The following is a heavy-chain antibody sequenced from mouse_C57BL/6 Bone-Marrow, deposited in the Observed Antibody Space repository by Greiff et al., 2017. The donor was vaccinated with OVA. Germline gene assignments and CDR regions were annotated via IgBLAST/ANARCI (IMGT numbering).Heavy chain of an antibody. D-gene: IGHD1-1*01. CDR1: GFTFSSYA. Sequence: EVKLMESGGGLVKPGGSLKLSCAASGFTFSSYAMSWVRQTPEKRLEWVATISDGGSYTYYPDNVKGRFTISRDNAKNNLYLQMSHLKSEDTAMYYCARDRGYGSSYGRYFDVWGTGTTVTVSS. CDR3: ARDRGYGSSYGRYFDV. CDR2: ISDGGSYT. V-gene: IGHV5-4*01. J-gene: IGHJ1*03.